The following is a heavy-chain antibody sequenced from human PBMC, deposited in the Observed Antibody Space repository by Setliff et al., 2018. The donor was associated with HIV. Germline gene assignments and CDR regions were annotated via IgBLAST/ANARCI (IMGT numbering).Heavy chain of an antibody. V-gene: IGHV1-46*02. CDR1: GYTFNNYY. CDR2: INPSDNRT. Sequence: ASVKVSCKASGYTFNNYYMHWVRQAPGQGLEWMGIINPSDNRTYYAQKFQGRVTMTRDTSTSSVYMELRSLRSEDTATYYCARDSGNYAFDYWGLGTLVTVSS. CDR3: ARDSGNYAFDY. J-gene: IGHJ4*02. D-gene: IGHD1-26*01.